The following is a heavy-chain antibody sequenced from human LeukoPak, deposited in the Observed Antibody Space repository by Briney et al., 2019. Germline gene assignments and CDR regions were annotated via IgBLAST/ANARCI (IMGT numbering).Heavy chain of an antibody. CDR2: ISGSGGST. J-gene: IGHJ4*02. CDR3: AKDQGIVGATDLFDY. V-gene: IGHV3-23*01. D-gene: IGHD1-26*01. Sequence: PGGSLSLSCAASGFTFSSYSKNWVRQAPGKGLEWVSDISGSGGSTYYAAPVKGRFTISRDNSKNTLYLQMNSLRAEDTAVYYCAKDQGIVGATDLFDYWGQGTLVTVSS. CDR1: GFTFSSYS.